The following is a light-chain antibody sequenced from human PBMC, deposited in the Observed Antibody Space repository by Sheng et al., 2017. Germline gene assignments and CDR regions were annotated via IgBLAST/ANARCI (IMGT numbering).Light chain of an antibody. CDR2: AAS. CDR3: QLSSSPFT. Sequence: DIQMTQSPSSLSASVGDRVTITCRASQSITTYLNWYHQKPGKAPKLLIYAASSLQSGVPSRFSGSGSGKDFTLTISSLQPEDFATYYCQLSSSPFTFGGGTKVEIK. CDR1: QSITTY. J-gene: IGKJ4*01. V-gene: IGKV1-39*01.